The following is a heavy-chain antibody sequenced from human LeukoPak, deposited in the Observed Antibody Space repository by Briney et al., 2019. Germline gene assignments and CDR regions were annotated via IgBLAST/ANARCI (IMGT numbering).Heavy chain of an antibody. J-gene: IGHJ4*02. CDR3: ARAGGYGMIVY. CDR1: GGSISSGGYY. D-gene: IGHD2-8*01. V-gene: IGHV4-31*03. Sequence: PSEALSLTCSVSGGSISSGGYYWSWIRQHPGKGLEWIGYIYYSGSTYYNPSLKSRVIISVDTSKNQFSLKLSSVTAADTAVYYCARAGGYGMIVYWGQGILVTVSS. CDR2: IYYSGST.